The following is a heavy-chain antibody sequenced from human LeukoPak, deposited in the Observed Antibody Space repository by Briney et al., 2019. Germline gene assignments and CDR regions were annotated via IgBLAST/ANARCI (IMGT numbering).Heavy chain of an antibody. D-gene: IGHD3-3*01. CDR1: GGSISSYH. CDR3: TRSLGVVIHGGMDV. CDR2: IYYTGST. Sequence: SETLSLTCTVSGGSISSYHWSWIRQPPGKGLEWFVHIYYTGSTNYNPSLKSRVTISLDTSKNQFSLKLSSVTAADTAVYYCTRSLGVVIHGGMDVWGQGTTVTVSS. J-gene: IGHJ6*02. V-gene: IGHV4-59*01.